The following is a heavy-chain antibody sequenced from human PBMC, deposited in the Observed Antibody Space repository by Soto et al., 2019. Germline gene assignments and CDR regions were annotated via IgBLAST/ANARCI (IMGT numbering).Heavy chain of an antibody. CDR3: ARVLLPYYYDSSGYSSDY. CDR2: ISSSSSYI. Sequence: GGSLRLSCAASGFTFSSYSMNWVRQAPGKGLEWVSSISSSSSYIYYADSVKGRFTISRDNAKNSLYLQMNSLRAEDTAVYYCARVLLPYYYDSSGYSSDYWGQGTLVTVSS. D-gene: IGHD3-22*01. V-gene: IGHV3-21*01. CDR1: GFTFSSYS. J-gene: IGHJ4*02.